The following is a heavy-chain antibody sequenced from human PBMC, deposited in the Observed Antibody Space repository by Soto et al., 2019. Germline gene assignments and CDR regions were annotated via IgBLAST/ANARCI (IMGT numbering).Heavy chain of an antibody. Sequence: GGSLRLSCAASGFTSWDYDMSWIRQAPGKGLEWVSYISRSGNTMYYGDYVKGRFTISRDNAENSVFLQMISLRAEDTAVYYCVREGRSITSCNTACAFDICGQGTMVTVSS. J-gene: IGHJ3*02. CDR3: VREGRSITSCNTACAFDI. V-gene: IGHV3-11*01. CDR2: ISRSGNTM. CDR1: GFTSWDYD. D-gene: IGHD2-2*02.